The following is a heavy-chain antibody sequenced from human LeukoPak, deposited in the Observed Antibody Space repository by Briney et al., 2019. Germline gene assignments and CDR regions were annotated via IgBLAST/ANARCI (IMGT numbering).Heavy chain of an antibody. CDR3: ARLAAVAGTLFDY. Sequence: PSETLSLTCTVSGGSISSYYWSWIRQPPGKGLEWIGSIYYSGSTYYNPSLKSRVTISVDTSKNQFSLKLSSVTAADTAVYYCARLAAVAGTLFDYWGQGTLVTVSS. D-gene: IGHD6-19*01. V-gene: IGHV4-59*05. J-gene: IGHJ4*02. CDR1: GGSISSYY. CDR2: IYYSGST.